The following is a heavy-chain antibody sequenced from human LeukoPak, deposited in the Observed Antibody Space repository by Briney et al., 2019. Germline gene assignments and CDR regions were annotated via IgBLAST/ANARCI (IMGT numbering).Heavy chain of an antibody. CDR1: GGSISSYF. D-gene: IGHD3-3*01. Sequence: SETLSLTCTVSGGSISSYFWTWLRQPAGKGLEWIGYIYYSGSTNYNPSLKSRVTISVDTSKNQFSLKLSSVTAADTAVYYCARGFGYYDFWSGFSPGGAYYGMDVWGQGTTVTVSS. V-gene: IGHV4-59*08. CDR2: IYYSGST. CDR3: ARGFGYYDFWSGFSPGGAYYGMDV. J-gene: IGHJ6*02.